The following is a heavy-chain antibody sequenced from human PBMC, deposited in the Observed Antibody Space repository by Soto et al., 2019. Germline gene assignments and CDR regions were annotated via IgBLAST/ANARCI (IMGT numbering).Heavy chain of an antibody. D-gene: IGHD6-13*01. CDR1: GYTFSSHG. Sequence: QVQLVQSGAEVKKPGASVWLSCKASGYTFSSHGIQWVRQAPGQRLEWMGWINPGNGNTKYSEKLQGRFTITRDTSASTAYMELNSLRFEDTAVYYCVRSTRQQLDPYYFDYWGQGTLVTVSS. V-gene: IGHV1-3*01. CDR3: VRSTRQQLDPYYFDY. CDR2: INPGNGNT. J-gene: IGHJ4*02.